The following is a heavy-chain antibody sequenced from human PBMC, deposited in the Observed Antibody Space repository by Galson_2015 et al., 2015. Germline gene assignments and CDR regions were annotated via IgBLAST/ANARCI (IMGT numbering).Heavy chain of an antibody. V-gene: IGHV3-74*01. CDR2: IASDGRSR. CDR1: GFTFGNYW. Sequence: SLRLSCAASGFTFGNYWMHWVRHAPGKGLVWISGIASDGRSRNYADSVKGRFTVSRDKAKNTLYLQMNSLRADDTAMYYCANTMAAAGTQYWGQGTLVTVSS. J-gene: IGHJ4*02. CDR3: ANTMAAAGTQY. D-gene: IGHD6-13*01.